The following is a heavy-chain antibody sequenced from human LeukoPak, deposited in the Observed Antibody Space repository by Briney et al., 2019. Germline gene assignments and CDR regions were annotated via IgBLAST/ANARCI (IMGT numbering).Heavy chain of an antibody. Sequence: PGGALRLSCAACLFTFSNYSMNWVRQAPWKGLEWVSSIRSGNSYIYYAGSVKGRFTISRDNAKNSLYLQMNSLRAEDRAVYYCARDGLLAARPIDYWGQGTLVTVSS. CDR2: IRSGNSYI. D-gene: IGHD6-6*01. V-gene: IGHV3-21*01. J-gene: IGHJ4*02. CDR3: ARDGLLAARPIDY. CDR1: LFTFSNYS.